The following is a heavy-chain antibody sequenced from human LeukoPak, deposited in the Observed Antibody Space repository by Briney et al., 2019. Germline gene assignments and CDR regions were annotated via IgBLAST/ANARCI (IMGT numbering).Heavy chain of an antibody. CDR1: GFTFDDYA. D-gene: IGHD6-13*01. J-gene: IGHJ4*02. CDR3: AKDIRGSSWYYFDY. CDR2: ISWNSGSI. Sequence: GGSLRLSCAASGFTFDDYAMHWVRQAPGKGLEWVSGISWNSGSIGYADSVKGRSTISRDNAKNSLYLQMNSLRAEDTALYYCAKDIRGSSWYYFDYWGQGTLVTVSS. V-gene: IGHV3-9*01.